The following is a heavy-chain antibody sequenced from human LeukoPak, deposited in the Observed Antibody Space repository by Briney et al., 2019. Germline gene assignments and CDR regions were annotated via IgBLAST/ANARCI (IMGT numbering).Heavy chain of an antibody. CDR3: AKALVATQFDY. V-gene: IGHV3-48*01. CDR1: GFTFSSYS. CDR2: ISSSSSTI. J-gene: IGHJ4*02. D-gene: IGHD5-12*01. Sequence: PGGSLRLSCAASGFTFSSYSMNWVRQAPGKGLEWVSYISSSSSTIYYADSVKGRFTISRDNSKNTLYLQMNSLRAEDTAVYYCAKALVATQFDYWGQGTLVTVSS.